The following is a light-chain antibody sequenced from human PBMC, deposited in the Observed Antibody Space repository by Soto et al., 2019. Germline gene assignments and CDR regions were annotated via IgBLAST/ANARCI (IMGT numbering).Light chain of an antibody. J-gene: IGKJ1*01. CDR1: QSISSW. CDR3: QPHHSYMP. CDR2: KAS. V-gene: IGKV1-5*03. Sequence: DIQMTQSPSTLSASVGDRVTITCRASQSISSWLAWYQLKPGKAPKLLIYKASSLQSGVPSRFSGSGSGTEFTLTISSLQPDDFATYYCQPHHSYMPFGQGTKVDVK.